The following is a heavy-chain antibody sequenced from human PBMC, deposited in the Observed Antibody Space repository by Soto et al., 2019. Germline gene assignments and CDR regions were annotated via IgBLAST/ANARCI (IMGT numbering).Heavy chain of an antibody. D-gene: IGHD3-22*01. J-gene: IGHJ4*02. CDR3: ARAPLYYYDSSGLWVGGYFDY. V-gene: IGHV4-31*03. CDR1: GGSISSGGYY. Sequence: QVQLQESGPGLVKPSQTLSLTCTVSGGSISSGGYYWSWIRQHPGKGLEWIGYIYYSGSTYYNPSRKSRVTISVDTSKNQFSLKLSSVTAADTAVYYCARAPLYYYDSSGLWVGGYFDYWGQGTLVTVSS. CDR2: IYYSGST.